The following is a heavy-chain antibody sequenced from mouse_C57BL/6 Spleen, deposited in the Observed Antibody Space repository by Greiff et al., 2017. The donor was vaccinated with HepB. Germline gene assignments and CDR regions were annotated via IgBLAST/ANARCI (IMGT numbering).Heavy chain of an antibody. Sequence: VMLVESGGGLVKPGGSLKLSCAASGFTFSSYTMSWVRQTPEKRLEWVATISGGGGNTYYPDSVKGRFTISRDNAKNTLYLQMSSLRSEDTALYYCARHDGPYAMNYWGQGTSVTVSS. D-gene: IGHD2-3*01. CDR2: ISGGGGNT. CDR3: ARHDGPYAMNY. J-gene: IGHJ4*01. V-gene: IGHV5-9*01. CDR1: GFTFSSYT.